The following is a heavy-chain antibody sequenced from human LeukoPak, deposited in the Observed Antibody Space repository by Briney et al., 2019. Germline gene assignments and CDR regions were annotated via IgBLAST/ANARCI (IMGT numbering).Heavy chain of an antibody. CDR2: ISSSGSTI. Sequence: GGSLRLSCAASGFTFSDYYMSWIRQAPGKGLEWVSYISSSGSTIYCADSVKGRFTISRDNAKNSLYLQMNSLRAEDTAVYYCAAEDSSGYYEPVDYWGQGTLVTVSS. V-gene: IGHV3-11*01. D-gene: IGHD3-22*01. J-gene: IGHJ4*02. CDR1: GFTFSDYY. CDR3: AAEDSSGYYEPVDY.